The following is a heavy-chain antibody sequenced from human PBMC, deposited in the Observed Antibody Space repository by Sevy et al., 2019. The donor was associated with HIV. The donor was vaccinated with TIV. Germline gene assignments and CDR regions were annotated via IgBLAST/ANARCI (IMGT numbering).Heavy chain of an antibody. D-gene: IGHD3-22*01. CDR1: GFTFSSYS. V-gene: IGHV3-48*01. J-gene: IGHJ4*02. CDR3: ARAPRSYYYDSTGSCMDY. CDR2: ISSSSSTI. Sequence: GGSLRLSCAASGFTFSSYSMNWVRQAPGKGLEWVSYISSSSSTIYYADSVKGRFTISRDNAKNSLYLQMNSLRAEDTAVYYCARAPRSYYYDSTGSCMDYWGQVTLVTVSS.